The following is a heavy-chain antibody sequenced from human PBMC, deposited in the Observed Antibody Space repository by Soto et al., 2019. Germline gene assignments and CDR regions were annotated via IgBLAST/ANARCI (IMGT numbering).Heavy chain of an antibody. D-gene: IGHD3-10*01. CDR2: ISRDGGTK. J-gene: IGHJ4*02. CDR3: TGDVPSGY. V-gene: IGHV3-30*03. Sequence: QVQLVESGGGVVQPGRSLRLSCAVSGFTVSTYGMHWVRQAPGKGLEWVAVISRDGGTKFYADSVKGRFTISSDNSRNTLFLEMNSLRGDDMAVYYCTGDVPSGYWGQGTLVTVSS. CDR1: GFTVSTYG.